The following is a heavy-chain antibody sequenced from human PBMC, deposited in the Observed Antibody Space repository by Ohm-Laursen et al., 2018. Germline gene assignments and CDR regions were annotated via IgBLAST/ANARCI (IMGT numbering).Heavy chain of an antibody. Sequence: SETLSLTCTVSGGSISSYYWSWIRQPPGKGLEWIGYIYYSGSTNYNPSLKSRVTISVDTSKNQFSLKLSSVTAADTAVYYCASRLTSGFWDWYFALWGRGTLVTVSS. V-gene: IGHV4-59*08. CDR1: GGSISSYY. D-gene: IGHD3-22*01. CDR2: IYYSGST. CDR3: ASRLTSGFWDWYFAL. J-gene: IGHJ2*01.